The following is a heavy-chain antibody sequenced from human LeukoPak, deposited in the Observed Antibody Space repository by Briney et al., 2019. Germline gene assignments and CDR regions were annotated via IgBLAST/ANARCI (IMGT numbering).Heavy chain of an antibody. CDR1: GYTFIDYD. J-gene: IGHJ4*02. V-gene: IGHV3-13*01. Sequence: GGSLRVSCAASGYTFIDYDMHWVRQAPGKGLEWVSAIGIRGDTHYSGSVKGRFTISRENAESSLYLQMNSLRAEDTAVYYCARGGIQVSGIDEFDYWGQGTLVTVSS. CDR2: IGIRGDT. D-gene: IGHD6-19*01. CDR3: ARGGIQVSGIDEFDY.